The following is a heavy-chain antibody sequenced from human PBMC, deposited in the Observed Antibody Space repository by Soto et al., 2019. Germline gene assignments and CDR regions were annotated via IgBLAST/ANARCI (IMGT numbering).Heavy chain of an antibody. Sequence: SETLSLTCTVSGGSISSGSYNWGWIRQPPGKGLEWIGSIYYSGSTYYNPSLKSRVTISVDTSKNQFSLKLSSVTAADTAVYYCARHILRGSGSPPMGWFDPWGQGTLVTVSS. CDR1: GGSISSGSYN. D-gene: IGHD6-19*01. CDR3: ARHILRGSGSPPMGWFDP. V-gene: IGHV4-39*01. CDR2: IYYSGST. J-gene: IGHJ5*02.